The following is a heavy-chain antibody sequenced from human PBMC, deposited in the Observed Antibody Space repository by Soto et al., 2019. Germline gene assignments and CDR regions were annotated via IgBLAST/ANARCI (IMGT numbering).Heavy chain of an antibody. CDR3: AKARTPSSWLPLDS. CDR2: ISYDGANK. D-gene: IGHD6-19*01. V-gene: IGHV3-30*18. CDR1: GFSFRSHG. J-gene: IGHJ4*02. Sequence: QVHLVESGGGVVQPGRSLRLSCAASGFSFRSHGMHWVRQAPGKGLEWVAVISYDGANKYYADSVRGRFTISRVNSEKTLFLQMNNLRSEDTAVYYCAKARTPSSWLPLDSWGPGTRVTVSS.